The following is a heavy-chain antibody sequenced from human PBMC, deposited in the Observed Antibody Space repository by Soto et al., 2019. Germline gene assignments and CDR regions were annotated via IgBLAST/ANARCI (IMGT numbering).Heavy chain of an antibody. Sequence: GASVKVSCRASGYRSTGLDINWVRQTTGQGLEWMGWMPPSSGRTGDAQKFQGRVTMTRDTSINTAYMELSSLTSDDTAFYYCARGVTAGVDYWGQGTLVTVSS. D-gene: IGHD1-26*01. CDR3: ARGVTAGVDY. V-gene: IGHV1-8*01. CDR2: MPPSSGRT. CDR1: GYRSTGLD. J-gene: IGHJ4*02.